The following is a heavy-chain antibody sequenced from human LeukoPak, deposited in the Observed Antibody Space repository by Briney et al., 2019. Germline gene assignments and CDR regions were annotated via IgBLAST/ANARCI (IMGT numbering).Heavy chain of an antibody. V-gene: IGHV4-34*01. J-gene: IGHJ4*02. Sequence: SETLSLTCAVYGGSFSGYYWSWIRQPPGKGLEWIGEINHSGSTNYNPSLKSRVTISVDTSKNQFSLRLSSVTAADTAVYYCAGLQVMTTVTTSFFDYWGQGTLVTVSS. CDR1: GGSFSGYY. CDR3: AGLQVMTTVTTSFFDY. D-gene: IGHD4-17*01. CDR2: INHSGST.